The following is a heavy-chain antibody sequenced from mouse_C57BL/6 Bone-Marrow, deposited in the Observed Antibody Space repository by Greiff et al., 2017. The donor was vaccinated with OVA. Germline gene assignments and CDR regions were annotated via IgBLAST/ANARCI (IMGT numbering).Heavy chain of an antibody. D-gene: IGHD2-4*01. J-gene: IGHJ3*01. CDR3: AQIYYDYDLGPFAY. Sequence: VQLQQSGPELVKPGASVKMSCKASGYTFTDYYMHWVKQSHGKSLACIGYIYPNNGGNGYNQKFKGKATLTVDKSSSTAYMALRSLTSEDSAVYYCAQIYYDYDLGPFAYWGQGTLVTVSA. CDR2: IYPNNGGN. CDR1: GYTFTDYY. V-gene: IGHV1-34*01.